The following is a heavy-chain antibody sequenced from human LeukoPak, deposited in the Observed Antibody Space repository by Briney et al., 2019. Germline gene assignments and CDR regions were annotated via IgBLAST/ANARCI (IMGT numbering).Heavy chain of an antibody. CDR3: ATAVVGVHDSFDI. CDR1: GYTFTGYY. V-gene: IGHV1-2*02. J-gene: IGHJ3*02. Sequence: ASVKVSCKASGYTFTGYYIHWVRQGPGQGLEWMGWINPNSGVTNYAQKFQGRVTVTRDTSIGTVYMELSSLRSDDTAVYYCATAVVGVHDSFDIWGQGTRVTVSS. D-gene: IGHD1-26*01. CDR2: INPNSGVT.